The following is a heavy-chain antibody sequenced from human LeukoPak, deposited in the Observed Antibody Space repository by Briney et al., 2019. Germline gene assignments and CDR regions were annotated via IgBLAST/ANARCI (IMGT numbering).Heavy chain of an antibody. D-gene: IGHD3-22*01. V-gene: IGHV3-33*01. CDR1: GFTFSSYG. Sequence: PGRSLRLSCAASGFTFSSYGMHWVRQAPGKGLEWVAVIWYDGSKKYHADSVKGRFTISRDNSKNTLYLQMSSLRAEDTAVYYCARAQDYDNSGFVDDFDIWGQGTMVTVSS. J-gene: IGHJ3*02. CDR3: ARAQDYDNSGFVDDFDI. CDR2: IWYDGSKK.